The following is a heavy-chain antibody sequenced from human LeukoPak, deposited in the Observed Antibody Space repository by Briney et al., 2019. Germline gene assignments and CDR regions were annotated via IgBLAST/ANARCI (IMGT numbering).Heavy chain of an antibody. D-gene: IGHD4-17*01. V-gene: IGHV4-34*01. CDR3: ARSDYWTNWFDP. Sequence: SETLSLTCVVYGGSFSGYYWSWIRQPPGKGLEWIGEINHSGSTNYNPSLKSRVTISVDTSKNQFSLKLSSVTAADTAVYYCARSDYWTNWFDPWGQGTLVTVSS. CDR1: GGSFSGYY. J-gene: IGHJ5*02. CDR2: INHSGST.